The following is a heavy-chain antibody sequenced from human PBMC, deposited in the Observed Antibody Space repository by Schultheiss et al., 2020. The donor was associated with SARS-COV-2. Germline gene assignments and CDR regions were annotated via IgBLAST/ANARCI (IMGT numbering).Heavy chain of an antibody. D-gene: IGHD3-10*01. CDR1: GGSISSYY. J-gene: IGHJ3*02. V-gene: IGHV4-59*01. CDR2: IYYSGST. CDR3: ARDEYGSGRKRSAFDI. Sequence: SETLSLTCTVSGGSISSYYWSWIRQPPGKGLEWIGYIYYSGSTNYNPSLKSRVTISVDTSKNQFSLKLSSVTAADTAVYYCARDEYGSGRKRSAFDIWGQGTMVTV.